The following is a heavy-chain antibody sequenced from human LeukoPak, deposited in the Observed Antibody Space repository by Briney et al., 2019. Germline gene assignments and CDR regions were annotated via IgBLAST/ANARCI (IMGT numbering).Heavy chain of an antibody. CDR3: ARDPHYGSGSYYNDGY. CDR1: GFSFGDYW. V-gene: IGHV3-53*05. Sequence: GGSLRLSCAASGFSFGDYWMTWVRQAPGKGLEWVSVIYSGGSTYYADSVKGRFTISRDNSKNTLYLQMNSLRAEDTAVYYCARDPHYGSGSYYNDGYWGQGTLVTVSS. J-gene: IGHJ4*02. D-gene: IGHD3-10*01. CDR2: IYSGGST.